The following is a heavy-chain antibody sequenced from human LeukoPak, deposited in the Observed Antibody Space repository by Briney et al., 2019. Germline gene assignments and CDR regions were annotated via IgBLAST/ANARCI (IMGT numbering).Heavy chain of an antibody. D-gene: IGHD2-2*01. Sequence: GGSLRLSRAASGFTVSSNYMSWVRQAPGKGLEWVSVIYSGGSTYYADSVKGRFTISRDNSKNTLYLQMNSLRAEDTAVYYCARGFRYQLPNNYWGQGTLVTVSS. CDR2: IYSGGST. CDR3: ARGFRYQLPNNY. CDR1: GFTVSSNY. V-gene: IGHV3-66*01. J-gene: IGHJ4*02.